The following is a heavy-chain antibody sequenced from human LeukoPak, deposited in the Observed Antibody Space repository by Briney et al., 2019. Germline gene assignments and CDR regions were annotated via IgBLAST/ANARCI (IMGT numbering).Heavy chain of an antibody. Sequence: GGSLRLSCAPSGFTVSSNYMSWVRQAPGKGLEWVSVIYSGGDTFYADSVKGRFTISRDNSKNTLYLQMNSLRAEDTAVYFCAKGGIIGSYYFDYWGRGTLVTVSS. CDR2: IYSGGDT. V-gene: IGHV3-53*01. CDR3: AKGGIIGSYYFDY. J-gene: IGHJ4*02. CDR1: GFTVSSNY. D-gene: IGHD1-20*01.